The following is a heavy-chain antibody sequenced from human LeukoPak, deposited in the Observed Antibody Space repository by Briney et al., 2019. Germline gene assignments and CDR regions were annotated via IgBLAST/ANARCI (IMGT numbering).Heavy chain of an antibody. J-gene: IGHJ3*02. CDR1: GGSVSSGSYY. CDR3: ASSYYYGSGSYVPSFDI. CDR2: IYYSGST. V-gene: IGHV4-61*01. Sequence: SETLSLTCTVSGGSVSSGSYYWSWIRQPPGKGLEWIGYIYYSGSTNYNPSLKSRVTISVDTSKNQFSLKLSSVTAADTAVYYCASSYYYGSGSYVPSFDIWGQGTMVTVSS. D-gene: IGHD3-10*01.